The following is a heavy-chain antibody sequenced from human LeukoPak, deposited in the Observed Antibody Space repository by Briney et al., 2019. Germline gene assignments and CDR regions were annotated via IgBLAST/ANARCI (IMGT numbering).Heavy chain of an antibody. D-gene: IGHD3-10*01. CDR1: GYTFTNYY. CDR3: ARYPISMVREPFDY. CDR2: INPNSGGT. Sequence: ASMKVSCKTSGYTFTNYYMHWVRQAPGQGLEWMGWINPNSGGTNYAQKFQGRVTMTRDTSISTAYMELSRLRSDDTAVYYCARYPISMVREPFDYWGQGTLVTVSS. V-gene: IGHV1-2*02. J-gene: IGHJ4*02.